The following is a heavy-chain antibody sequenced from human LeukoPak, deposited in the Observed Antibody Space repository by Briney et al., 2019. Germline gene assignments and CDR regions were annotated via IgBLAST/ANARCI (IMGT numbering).Heavy chain of an antibody. V-gene: IGHV1-69*05. D-gene: IGHD3-22*01. Sequence: SVKVSCKASGGTFSSYAISWVRQAPGQGLEWMGGIIPIFGTANYAQKFQGRVTITRNTSISTAYMELSSLRSEDTAVYYCAREDYYDSGSNDYWGQGTLVTVSS. J-gene: IGHJ4*02. CDR3: AREDYYDSGSNDY. CDR2: IIPIFGTA. CDR1: GGTFSSYA.